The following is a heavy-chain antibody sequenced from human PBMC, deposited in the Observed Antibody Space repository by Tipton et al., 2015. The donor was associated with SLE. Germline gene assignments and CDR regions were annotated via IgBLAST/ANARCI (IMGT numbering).Heavy chain of an antibody. D-gene: IGHD5-12*01. CDR1: PGSMNSHDDY. V-gene: IGHV4-39*07. CDR3: ARRHYSGPFDS. Sequence: GLVKPSETLSLNCSVSPGSMNSHDDYWGWIRQTPEKGLEWIGSIFYTGSTYYNPSLKSRVSFSIDTSKHQFSLKLNSVTAADTAVYYCARRHYSGPFDSWGQGTLVTVSS. J-gene: IGHJ4*02. CDR2: IFYTGST.